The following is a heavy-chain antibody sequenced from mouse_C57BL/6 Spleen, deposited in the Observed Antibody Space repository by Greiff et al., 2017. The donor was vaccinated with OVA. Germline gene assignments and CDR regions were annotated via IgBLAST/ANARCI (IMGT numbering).Heavy chain of an antibody. Sequence: EVKLMESGEGLVKPGGSLKLSCAASGFTFSSYAMSWVRQTPEKRLEWVAYISSGGDYIYYADTVKGRFTISRDNARNTLYLQMSSLKSEDTAMYYCTRDGEEGGFAYWGQGTLVTVSA. CDR2: ISSGGDYI. D-gene: IGHD2-3*01. V-gene: IGHV5-9-1*02. CDR3: TRDGEEGGFAY. J-gene: IGHJ3*01. CDR1: GFTFSSYA.